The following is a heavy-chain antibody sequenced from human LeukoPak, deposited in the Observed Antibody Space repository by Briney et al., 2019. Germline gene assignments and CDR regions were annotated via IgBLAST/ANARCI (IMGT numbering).Heavy chain of an antibody. V-gene: IGHV4-30-4*08. CDR3: ARVFKAYYYDSSGINWFDP. J-gene: IGHJ5*02. CDR2: IYYSGST. Sequence: SETLSLTCTVSGGSISSSSYYWSWIRQPPGKGLEWIGYIYYSGSTYYNPSLKSRVTISVDTSKNQFSLKLSSVTAADTAVYYCARVFKAYYYDSSGINWFDPWRQGTLVTVSS. D-gene: IGHD3-22*01. CDR1: GGSISSSSYY.